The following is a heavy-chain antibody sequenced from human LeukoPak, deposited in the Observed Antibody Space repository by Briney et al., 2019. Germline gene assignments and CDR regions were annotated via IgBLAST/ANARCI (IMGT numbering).Heavy chain of an antibody. J-gene: IGHJ5*02. CDR1: GGSFSNYW. D-gene: IGHD3-3*01. Sequence: SETLSLTCGVYGGSFSNYWWSWIRQPPGKGLEWIGEIKHSGSTNYNPSLKSRVTISVDTSKNQFSLKLSSVTAADTAVYYCARVTGPYDFWSGFDPWGQETLVTVSS. V-gene: IGHV4-34*01. CDR3: ARVTGPYDFWSGFDP. CDR2: IKHSGST.